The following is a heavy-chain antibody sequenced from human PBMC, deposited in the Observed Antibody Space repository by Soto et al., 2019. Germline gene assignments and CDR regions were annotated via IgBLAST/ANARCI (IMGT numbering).Heavy chain of an antibody. CDR3: VRQPITMVRGGPIDY. J-gene: IGHJ4*02. D-gene: IGHD3-10*01. CDR2: IYYSGNT. Sequence: SETLSLTCTVSGGSISSPSYYWGWIRQPPGKGLEWIGTIYYSGNTYYNPSLKSRVTISVDTSKNQFSLKLSSVTAADTAVYYCVRQPITMVRGGPIDYWGQGNLVTVS. CDR1: GGSISSPSYY. V-gene: IGHV4-39*01.